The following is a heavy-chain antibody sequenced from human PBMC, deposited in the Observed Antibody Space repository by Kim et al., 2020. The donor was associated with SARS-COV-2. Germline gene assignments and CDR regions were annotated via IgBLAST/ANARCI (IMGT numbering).Heavy chain of an antibody. V-gene: IGHV4-4*02. CDR1: GDSLRSSFW. CDR3: ARAVDFYSAGIDY. J-gene: IGHJ4*02. D-gene: IGHD2-21*01. CDR2: IYDSGYT. Sequence: SETVSLTCTVSGDSLRSSFWWTWVRQPPGKGLEWIGEIYDSGYTKYSPALQSRVTISLDKSNNQLSLELLSMSAADTAVYYCARAVDFYSAGIDYWGQGALVTVSS.